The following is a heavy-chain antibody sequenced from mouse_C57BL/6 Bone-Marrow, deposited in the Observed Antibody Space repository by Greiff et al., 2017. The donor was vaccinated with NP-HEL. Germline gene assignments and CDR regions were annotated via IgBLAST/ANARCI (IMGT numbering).Heavy chain of an antibody. V-gene: IGHV1-55*01. CDR1: GYTFTSYW. J-gene: IGHJ3*01. D-gene: IGHD2-1*01. CDR2: IYPGSGST. Sequence: QVQLQQPGAELVKPGASVKMSCKASGYTFTSYWITWVKQRPGQGLEWIGDIYPGSGSTNYNEKFKSKATLTVDTSSSTAYMQLSSLTSEDSAVYYCARRGIYYGNYEFAYWGQGTLVTVSA. CDR3: ARRGIYYGNYEFAY.